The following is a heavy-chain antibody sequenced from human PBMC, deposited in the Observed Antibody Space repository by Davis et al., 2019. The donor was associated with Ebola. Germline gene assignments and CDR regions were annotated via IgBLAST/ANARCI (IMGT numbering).Heavy chain of an antibody. CDR2: INHTGST. CDR1: GGSFSGYY. D-gene: IGHD1-14*01. Sequence: SETLSLTCAVYGGSFSGYYWSWIRQSPGKGLEWIGDINHTGSTNYNPSLKSRLTISADKSKNQFSLKVSSVTAADTAVYYCVRGLGMGWFDSWGRGTPVTVSS. CDR3: VRGLGMGWFDS. V-gene: IGHV4-34*01. J-gene: IGHJ5*01.